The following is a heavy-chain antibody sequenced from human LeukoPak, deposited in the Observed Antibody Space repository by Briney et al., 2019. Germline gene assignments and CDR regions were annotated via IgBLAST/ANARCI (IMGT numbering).Heavy chain of an antibody. V-gene: IGHV3-7*01. D-gene: IGHD3-3*01. CDR2: IKQDGSEK. CDR3: ATPYYDFWSGYFDY. Sequence: GGSLRLSCAASGFTFSSYWMSWVRQAPGKGLEWVANIKQDGSEKYYVDSVKGRFTISRDNSKNTLYLQMNSLRAEDTAVYYCATPYYDFWSGYFDYWGQGTLVTVSS. J-gene: IGHJ4*02. CDR1: GFTFSSYW.